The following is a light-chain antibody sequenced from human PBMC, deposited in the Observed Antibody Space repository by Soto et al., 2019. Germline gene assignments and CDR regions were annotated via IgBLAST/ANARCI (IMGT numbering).Light chain of an antibody. CDR2: EVT. CDR1: SSHVGSYYF. V-gene: IGLV2-23*02. J-gene: IGLJ1*01. CDR3: CADAGSSIYV. Sequence: QSALTQPASVSGSPGQSITISCTRSSSHVGSYYFVSWYQQHPGKAPKVLIYEVTKRPSGVSNRFSGSKSGNTASLTISGLQADDEADYYCCADAGSSIYVFGTGTKVTVL.